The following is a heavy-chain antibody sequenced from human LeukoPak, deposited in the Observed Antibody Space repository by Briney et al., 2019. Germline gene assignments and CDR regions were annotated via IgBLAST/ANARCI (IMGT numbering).Heavy chain of an antibody. CDR2: ISGSGGST. D-gene: IGHD6-19*01. Sequence: AESLRLSCAASGFAFNSYAMNWVRQGPGKGQEWVSAISGSGGSTYYADSVKGRFTISRDNSKNTLYLQMNSLRAEDTAVYYCAKDRPYSSGWYLIFDYWGQGTLVTVSS. V-gene: IGHV3-23*01. CDR3: AKDRPYSSGWYLIFDY. J-gene: IGHJ4*02. CDR1: GFAFNSYA.